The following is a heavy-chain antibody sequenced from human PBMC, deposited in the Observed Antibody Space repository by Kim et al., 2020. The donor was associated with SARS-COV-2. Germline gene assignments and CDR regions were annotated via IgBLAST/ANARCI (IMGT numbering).Heavy chain of an antibody. V-gene: IGHV3-30*01. J-gene: IGHJ4*02. Sequence: SYADSVKGRFTISRDNSKNTLYLQMNSLRAEDTAVYYCARGWSGAGSTDYWGQGTLVTVSS. D-gene: IGHD6-19*01. CDR3: ARGWSGAGSTDY.